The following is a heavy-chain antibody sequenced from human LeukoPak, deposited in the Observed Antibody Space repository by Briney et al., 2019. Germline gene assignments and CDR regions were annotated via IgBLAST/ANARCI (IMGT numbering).Heavy chain of an antibody. CDR1: GGSFSGYY. J-gene: IGHJ6*03. CDR2: IYYSGST. Sequence: SETLSLTCAVYGGSFSGYYWSWIRQPPGKGLEWIGSIYYSGSTYYNPSLKSRVTISVDTSKNQFSLKLSSVTAADTAVYYCARDTYRSSSRYMDVWGKGTTVTVSS. D-gene: IGHD2-2*01. V-gene: IGHV4-34*01. CDR3: ARDTYRSSSRYMDV.